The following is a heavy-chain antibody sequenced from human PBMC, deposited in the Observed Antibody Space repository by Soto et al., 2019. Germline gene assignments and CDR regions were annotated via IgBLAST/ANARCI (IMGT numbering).Heavy chain of an antibody. CDR3: ARRGGDRYGPEATYYFDY. CDR1: GGSISSYY. V-gene: IGHV4-59*08. Sequence: QVHLQESGPGLVKPSATLSLTSTSSGGSISSYYWSWIRQPPGKGLEWIGYINYSGRTNYNTSIKSRVTISVDTSKNQFSLKLSSVTATDTAVDYCARRGGDRYGPEATYYFDYWGQGTLVTVSS. J-gene: IGHJ4*02. CDR2: INYSGRT. D-gene: IGHD5-18*01.